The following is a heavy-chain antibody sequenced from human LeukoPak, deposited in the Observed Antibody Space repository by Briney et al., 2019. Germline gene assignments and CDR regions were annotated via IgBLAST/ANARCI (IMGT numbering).Heavy chain of an antibody. CDR1: GYSISSGYF. D-gene: IGHD4-17*01. J-gene: IGHJ4*02. V-gene: IGHV4-38-2*01. Sequence: PSETLSLTCAVSGYSISSGYFWGCIRQPPGKGLGWIASIYHSGNTYYDPSLKSRITMSVDTSKNQFSLKLSSVTAADTAVYYCARPPDSGDYGAAFDFWGQGTLVTVSS. CDR2: IYHSGNT. CDR3: ARPPDSGDYGAAFDF.